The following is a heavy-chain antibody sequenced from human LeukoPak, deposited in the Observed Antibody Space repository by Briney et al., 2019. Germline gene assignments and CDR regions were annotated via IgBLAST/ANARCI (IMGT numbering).Heavy chain of an antibody. CDR1: GFTFNTNA. Sequence: GGSLRLSSAASGFTFNTNAMSWVRQAPGKGLEWVSAISGRTGGTYYADSVKGRFTISRDNSKSTLYLQMDSLRAEDTAVYYCAKCGNSGCHLIGYWGQGTLVTVSS. D-gene: IGHD5-12*01. V-gene: IGHV3-23*01. J-gene: IGHJ4*02. CDR3: AKCGNSGCHLIGY. CDR2: ISGRTGGT.